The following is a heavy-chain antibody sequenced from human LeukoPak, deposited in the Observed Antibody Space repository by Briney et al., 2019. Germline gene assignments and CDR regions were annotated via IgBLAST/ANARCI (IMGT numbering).Heavy chain of an antibody. D-gene: IGHD3-10*01. CDR1: GFTFDDYA. J-gene: IGHJ4*02. V-gene: IGHV3-9*01. Sequence: GGSLRLSCAASGFTFDDYAMHWFRQAPGKGLGWVSGITWNSDSIVYADSVKGRFTISRDNAKNSLYLQMNSLRAEDTALYYCAKDTTSMLRGLPNYWGQGTLVTVSS. CDR3: AKDTTSMLRGLPNY. CDR2: ITWNSDSI.